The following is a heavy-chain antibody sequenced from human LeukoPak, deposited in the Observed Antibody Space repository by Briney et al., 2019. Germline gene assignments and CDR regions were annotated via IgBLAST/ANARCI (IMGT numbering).Heavy chain of an antibody. J-gene: IGHJ1*01. D-gene: IGHD3-9*01. CDR2: IYSGGST. Sequence: GGSLRLSCAASGFIVSSNYMSWVRQAPGEGLEWVSVIYSGGSTYYADSVKGRFTISRDNSKNTLYLQMNSLRAEDTAVYYCARDGHYDILTGYFQDWGQGTLVTVSS. V-gene: IGHV3-53*01. CDR1: GFIVSSNY. CDR3: ARDGHYDILTGYFQD.